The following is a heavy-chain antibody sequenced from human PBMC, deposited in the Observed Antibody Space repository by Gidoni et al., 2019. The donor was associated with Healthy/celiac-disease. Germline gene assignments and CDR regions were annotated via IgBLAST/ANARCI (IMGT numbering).Heavy chain of an antibody. D-gene: IGHD6-19*01. Sequence: QVQLQESGPGLVKPSETLSLTCTVSGGSISSYYWSWIRQPPGKGLEWIGYLYYSGSTNYNPSLKSRVTISVDTSKNQFSLKLSSVTAADTAVYYCARGDSGWSRGGKDWYFDLWGRGTLVTVSS. CDR2: LYYSGST. CDR3: ARGDSGWSRGGKDWYFDL. J-gene: IGHJ2*01. CDR1: GGSISSYY. V-gene: IGHV4-59*01.